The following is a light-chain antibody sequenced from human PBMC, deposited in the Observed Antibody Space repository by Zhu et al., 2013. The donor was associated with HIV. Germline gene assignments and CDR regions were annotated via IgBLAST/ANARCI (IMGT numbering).Light chain of an antibody. CDR2: RND. V-gene: IGLV1-47*01. J-gene: IGLJ2*01. Sequence: QSVLTQPPSASGTPGLRVTISCSGGYSNIGSNFVYWYQQLPGTAPKLLIYRNDERPSGVPGRFSGSKSGASASLAISGLRSDDEADYYCAAWDDSLSGVVFGGGTKLTVL. CDR3: AAWDDSLSGVV. CDR1: YSNIGSNF.